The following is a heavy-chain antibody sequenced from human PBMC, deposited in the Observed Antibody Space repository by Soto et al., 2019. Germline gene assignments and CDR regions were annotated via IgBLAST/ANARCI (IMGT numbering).Heavy chain of an antibody. CDR2: IDYNGVT. D-gene: IGHD2-15*01. CDR1: GGSVSSNDYY. Sequence: SETLSLTCSVSGGSVSSNDYYWGWIRQPPAKGLEWIGNIDYNGVTSDNPSLKTRLTLSRNTSKNQFSLRLTSVTAADTALYSCAKILVAATKNTASDSWGPGVLVTVSS. V-gene: IGHV4-39*01. CDR3: AKILVAATKNTASDS. J-gene: IGHJ4*02.